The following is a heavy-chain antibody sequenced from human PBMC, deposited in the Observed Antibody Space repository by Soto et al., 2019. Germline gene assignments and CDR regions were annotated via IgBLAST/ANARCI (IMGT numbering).Heavy chain of an antibody. J-gene: IGHJ4*02. CDR2: IILPFGTP. CDR1: GGTFSNYA. CDR3: ARGSDNEGYFDY. Sequence: QVRLVQSETEVKKPGSSVKVSCKASGGTFSNYAITWVRQAPGQGLEWMGVIILPFGTPNYAQTFQGRATITADESMSTAYMELSGLRSEDTAVYYCARGSDNEGYFDYWGRETLGTVSS. V-gene: IGHV1-69*12. D-gene: IGHD1-1*01.